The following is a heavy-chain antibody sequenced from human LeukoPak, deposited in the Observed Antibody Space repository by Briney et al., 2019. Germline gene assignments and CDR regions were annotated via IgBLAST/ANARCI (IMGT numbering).Heavy chain of an antibody. CDR2: ISNIGSTT. D-gene: IGHD3-3*02. CDR3: ASDISNKGFDY. V-gene: IGHV3-11*04. CDR1: GLTLSNYY. J-gene: IGHJ4*02. Sequence: GASLRLSCAASGLTLSNYYMSWISQAPGKRLECVSYISNIGSTTHHAYSVKGRFAISRDNAKNSLYLQMNSLRAEDTAVYYCASDISNKGFDYWGQGTLVTVSS.